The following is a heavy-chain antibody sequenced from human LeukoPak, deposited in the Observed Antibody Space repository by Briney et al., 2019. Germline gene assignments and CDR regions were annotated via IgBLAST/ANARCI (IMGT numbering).Heavy chain of an antibody. CDR1: GYTFTGYY. Sequence: GASVKVSCKASGYTFTGYYMHWVRQAPGQGLEWMGRIIPILGIANYAQKFQGRVTITADKSTSTAYMELSSLRSEDTAVYYCATLERRPRRWLQLSYYYYGMDVWGQGTTVTVSS. CDR3: ATLERRPRRWLQLSYYYYGMDV. J-gene: IGHJ6*02. V-gene: IGHV1-69*02. CDR2: IIPILGIA. D-gene: IGHD5-24*01.